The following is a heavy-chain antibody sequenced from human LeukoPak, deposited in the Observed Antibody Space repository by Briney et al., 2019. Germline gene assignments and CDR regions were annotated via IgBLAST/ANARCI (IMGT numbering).Heavy chain of an antibody. J-gene: IGHJ5*02. CDR2: ISSSGSTI. D-gene: IGHD3-22*01. Sequence: GGSLRLSCAASGFIFSDYYMSWIRQAPGKGLEWVSYISSSGSTIYYADSVKGRFTISRDNAKNSMYLQMNSLRAEDTAVYYCARVHDSSGYPTCWLDPWGQGTLVTVSS. V-gene: IGHV3-11*04. CDR3: ARVHDSSGYPTCWLDP. CDR1: GFIFSDYY.